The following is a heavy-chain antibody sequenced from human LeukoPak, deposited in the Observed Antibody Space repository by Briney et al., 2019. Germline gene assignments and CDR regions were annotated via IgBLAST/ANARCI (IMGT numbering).Heavy chain of an antibody. J-gene: IGHJ4*02. CDR3: AKGRNDYGDAALNY. V-gene: IGHV3-23*01. CDR1: GFTFSNYA. CDR2: ISGSGGNT. Sequence: PGGSLRLSCAASGFTFSNYAMSWVRQAPGKGLEWVSSISGSGGNTYYADSVKGRFTISRDNSKNTLYLQMNSLRAEDTAGYYCAKGRNDYGDAALNYWGQGTLVTVSS. D-gene: IGHD4-17*01.